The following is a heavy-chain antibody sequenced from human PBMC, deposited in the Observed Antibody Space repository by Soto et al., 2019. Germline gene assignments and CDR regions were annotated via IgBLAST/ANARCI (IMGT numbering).Heavy chain of an antibody. D-gene: IGHD2-15*01. V-gene: IGHV3-9*01. J-gene: IGHJ3*02. CDR3: AKDISWRGGSPPGAFDI. CDR1: GFTFDDYA. CDR2: ISWNSGSI. Sequence: PGGSLRLSCAASGFTFDDYAMHWVRQAPGKGLEWVSGISWNSGSIGYADSVKGRFTISRDNAKNSLYLQMNSLRAEDTAFYYCAKDISWRGGSPPGAFDIWGQGTMVTVSS.